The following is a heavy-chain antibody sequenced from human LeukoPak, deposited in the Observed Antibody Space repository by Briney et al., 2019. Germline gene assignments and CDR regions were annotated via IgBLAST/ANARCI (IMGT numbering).Heavy chain of an antibody. Sequence: PSETLSLTCTVSAYSITSGYFWGWIRQPPGKGLEWIGSMYHTGSPYYNPSLKSRVTISIDTSKNQFSLKLGSVTAADTAVYYCARWARHTATTIYHYHMDVWGKGTTVTVSS. CDR3: ARWARHTATTIYHYHMDV. CDR1: AYSITSGYF. D-gene: IGHD1-26*01. V-gene: IGHV4-38-2*02. J-gene: IGHJ6*03. CDR2: MYHTGSP.